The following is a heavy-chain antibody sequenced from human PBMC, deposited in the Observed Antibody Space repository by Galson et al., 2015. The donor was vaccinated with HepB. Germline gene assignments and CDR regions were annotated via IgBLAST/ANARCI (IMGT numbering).Heavy chain of an antibody. CDR1: GYTFTSYA. CDR2: INTNTGNP. Sequence: SVKVSCKASGYTFTSYAMNWVRQAPGQGLEWMGWINTNTGNPTYAQGFTGRFVFSLDTSVSTAYLQISSLKAEDTAVYYCARGPVVVITHDAFDIWGQGTMVTVSS. CDR3: ARGPVVVITHDAFDI. D-gene: IGHD3-22*01. J-gene: IGHJ3*02. V-gene: IGHV7-4-1*02.